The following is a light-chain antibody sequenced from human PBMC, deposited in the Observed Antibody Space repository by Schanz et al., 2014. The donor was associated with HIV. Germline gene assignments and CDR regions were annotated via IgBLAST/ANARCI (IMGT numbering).Light chain of an antibody. Sequence: QSALTQPASVSGSPGQSITISCTGTSSDVGGYNYVSWYQQHPGKAPKLMIYEVSERPSGVPDRFSGSKSGNTASLTVSGLQADDEADYYCSSYAATSNVLFGGGTKLTVL. J-gene: IGLJ3*02. CDR1: SSDVGGYNY. V-gene: IGLV2-8*01. CDR2: EVS. CDR3: SSYAATSNVL.